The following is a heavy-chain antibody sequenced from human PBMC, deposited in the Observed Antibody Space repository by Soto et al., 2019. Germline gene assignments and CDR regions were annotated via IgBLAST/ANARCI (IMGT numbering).Heavy chain of an antibody. CDR1: GFTFSSYA. V-gene: IGHV3-23*01. Sequence: GGSLRLSCAASGFTFSSYAMSWVRQAPGKGLEWVSAISGSGGSTYYADSVKGRFTISRDNSKNTLYLQMNSLRAEDAAVYYCAKDSGSGSYYIAWFDPWGQGTLVTVSS. CDR3: AKDSGSGSYYIAWFDP. CDR2: ISGSGGST. J-gene: IGHJ5*02. D-gene: IGHD3-10*01.